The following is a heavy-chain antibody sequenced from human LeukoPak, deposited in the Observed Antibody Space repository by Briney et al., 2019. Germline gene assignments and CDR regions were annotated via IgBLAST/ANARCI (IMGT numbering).Heavy chain of an antibody. V-gene: IGHV7-4-1*02. CDR2: INTNTGNP. D-gene: IGHD6-19*01. J-gene: IGHJ5*02. Sequence: GASVKVSCKASGYTFTSYAMNWVRQAPGQGLEWMGWINTNTGNPTYAQGFTGRFVFSLDTSVSTAYLQISSLKAEDTAVYYCAISEPGIAVAGKVNWFDPWGQGTLVTVSS. CDR3: AISEPGIAVAGKVNWFDP. CDR1: GYTFTSYA.